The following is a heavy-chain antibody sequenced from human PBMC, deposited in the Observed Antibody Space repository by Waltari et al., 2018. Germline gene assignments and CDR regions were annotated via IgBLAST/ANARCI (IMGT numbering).Heavy chain of an antibody. Sequence: HVQVVQSWAEMKRPAASLKVSFKASGYTFTSYYRHWVRQAPGQGREWMGWINPNSGCTHYAQKFHGRVTMTRDTAISTAYMELSRRRSDDTAVYDGARGITGTTGDYFDYWGQGTRVTVSA. D-gene: IGHD1-7*01. CDR3: ARGITGTTGDYFDY. CDR1: GYTFTSYY. V-gene: IGHV1-2*02. CDR2: INPNSGCT. J-gene: IGHJ4*02.